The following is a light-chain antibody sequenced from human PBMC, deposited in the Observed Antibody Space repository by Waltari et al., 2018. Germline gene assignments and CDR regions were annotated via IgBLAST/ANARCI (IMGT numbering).Light chain of an antibody. CDR2: GKN. V-gene: IGLV3-19*01. Sequence: SSELTQDPAVSVALGQTVRITCQGDSLRRYDASWYQQKPGQAPILVIYGKNKRPSGIPDRFSGSTSGNTASLTITGSQAEDEADYYCHSRVVSNVRGAFGGGTKLTVL. CDR1: SLRRYD. CDR3: HSRVVSNVRGA. J-gene: IGLJ2*01.